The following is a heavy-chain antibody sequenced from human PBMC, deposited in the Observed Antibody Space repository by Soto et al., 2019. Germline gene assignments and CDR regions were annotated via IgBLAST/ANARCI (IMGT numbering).Heavy chain of an antibody. V-gene: IGHV4-59*08. CDR2: IYYSGST. J-gene: IGHJ6*03. CDR1: GGSFNANY. CDR3: ARRRKVVVAAPREIYYYYYMDV. D-gene: IGHD2-15*01. Sequence: SETLSLTCAVSGGSFNANYWSWIRQPPGKGLEWIGYIYYSGSTNYNPSLKSRVTISVDTSKNQFSLKLSSVTAADTAVYYCARRRKVVVAAPREIYYYYYMDVWGKGTTVTVSS.